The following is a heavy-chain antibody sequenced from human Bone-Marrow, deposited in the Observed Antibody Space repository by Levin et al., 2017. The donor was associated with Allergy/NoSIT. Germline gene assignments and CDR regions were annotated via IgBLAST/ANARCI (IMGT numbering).Heavy chain of an antibody. Sequence: GGSLRLSCAASGFTFSNARMSWVRQAPGKGLEWVGRIKTETDGGTRDYAAPLKGRFIITRDDSKNTMYLQMNSLKTEDTGVYYCTREYTWNGDDAFDIWGQGTLVSVSS. J-gene: IGHJ3*02. V-gene: IGHV3-15*01. D-gene: IGHD1-1*01. CDR3: TREYTWNGDDAFDI. CDR2: IKTETDGGTR. CDR1: GFTFSNAR.